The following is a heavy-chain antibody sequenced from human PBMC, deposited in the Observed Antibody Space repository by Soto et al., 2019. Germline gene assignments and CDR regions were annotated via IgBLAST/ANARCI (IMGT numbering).Heavy chain of an antibody. CDR2: IYYSGST. D-gene: IGHD1-7*01. J-gene: IGHJ6*02. CDR3: ARSGELELISDHYGMDV. Sequence: PSETLSLTCTVSGGSISSYYWSWIRQPPGKGLEWIGYIYYSGSTNYNPSLKSRVTISVDTSKNQFSLKLSSVTAADTAVYYCARSGELELISDHYGMDVWGQGTTVTVSS. V-gene: IGHV4-59*01. CDR1: GGSISSYY.